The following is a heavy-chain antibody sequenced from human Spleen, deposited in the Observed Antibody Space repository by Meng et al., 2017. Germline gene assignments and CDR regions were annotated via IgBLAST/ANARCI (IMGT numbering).Heavy chain of an antibody. Sequence: GESLKISCVASGFTFSTYAMTWVRQAPGKGLEWVSAISGNGDSTYYADSVKGRFTISRDNSKNTVFLQINSLRVEDTAVYYCARSPIDKYDLSALPLDYWGQGTLVTVSS. D-gene: IGHD3-16*01. CDR2: ISGNGDST. V-gene: IGHV3-23*01. CDR3: ARSPIDKYDLSALPLDY. CDR1: GFTFSTYA. J-gene: IGHJ4*02.